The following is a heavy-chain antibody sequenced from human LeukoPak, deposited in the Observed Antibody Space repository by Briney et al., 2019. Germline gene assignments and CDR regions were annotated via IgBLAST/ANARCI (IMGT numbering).Heavy chain of an antibody. D-gene: IGHD1-14*01. J-gene: IGHJ3*02. CDR2: INWNGGST. CDR3: ARDPPLTPGWNAFDI. CDR1: GFTFSSYW. Sequence: PGGSLRLSCAASGFTFSSYWMSWVRQAPGKGLEWVSGINWNGGSTGYADSVKGRFTISRDNAKNSLYLQMNSLRAEDTALYYCARDPPLTPGWNAFDIWGQGTMVTVSS. V-gene: IGHV3-20*04.